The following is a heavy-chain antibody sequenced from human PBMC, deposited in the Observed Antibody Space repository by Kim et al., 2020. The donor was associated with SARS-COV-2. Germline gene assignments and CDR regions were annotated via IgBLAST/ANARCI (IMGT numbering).Heavy chain of an antibody. CDR1: GGTFSSYA. CDR3: ASVLGYCSGGSCPFDY. CDR2: IIPILGIA. J-gene: IGHJ4*02. Sequence: SVKVSCKASGGTFSSYAISWVRQAPGQGLEWMGRIIPILGIANYAQKFQGRVTITADKSTSTAYMELSSLRSEDTAVYYCASVLGYCSGGSCPFDYWGQGTLVTVSS. D-gene: IGHD2-15*01. V-gene: IGHV1-69*04.